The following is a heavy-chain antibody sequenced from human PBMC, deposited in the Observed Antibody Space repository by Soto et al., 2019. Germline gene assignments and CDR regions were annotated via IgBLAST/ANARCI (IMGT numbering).Heavy chain of an antibody. J-gene: IGHJ5*02. CDR3: ARIQSPTYGPLGT. D-gene: IGHD1-26*01. V-gene: IGHV4-59*01. Sequence: QVQLQESGPGLVKPSETLSLTCTVSGGSISSYYWSWSRQPPGKGLEWIGYIYYSGRTNYNPSLKSRVTIFADRSKNQFSLKGISVTAADTAVYYCARIQSPTYGPLGTWGQGTLVTVSS. CDR2: IYYSGRT. CDR1: GGSISSYY.